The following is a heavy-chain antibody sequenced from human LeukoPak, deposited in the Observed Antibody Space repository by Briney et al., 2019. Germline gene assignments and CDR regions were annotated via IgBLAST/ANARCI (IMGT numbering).Heavy chain of an antibody. D-gene: IGHD2-2*01. Sequence: SETLSLTCTVSGDSISSSRHSWGWIRQPPGKGLEWLGSISYSGSTYYNPSLKTRVTMSVDTSENQFSLKLSSVTAADSTVYYSVRIYCTSTSCYGDSYYGMDVWGQGTTVTVSS. CDR3: VRIYCTSTSCYGDSYYGMDV. J-gene: IGHJ6*02. CDR2: ISYSGST. V-gene: IGHV4-39*01. CDR1: GDSISSSRHS.